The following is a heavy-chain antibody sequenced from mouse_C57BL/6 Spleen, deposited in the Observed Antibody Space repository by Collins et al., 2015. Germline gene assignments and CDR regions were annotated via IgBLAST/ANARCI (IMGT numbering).Heavy chain of an antibody. V-gene: IGHV1-80*01. CDR3: ARGAY. CDR2: IYPGDGDS. Sequence: QVQLQQSGAELVKPGASVKISCKASGYAFSNYWMNWVKQRPGKGLEWIGQIYPGDGDSNYNGKFKGKATLTADKASTTTYMQLTSLTSEDSAVYFCARGAYWGQGTLVTVSA. J-gene: IGHJ3*01. CDR1: GYAFSNYW.